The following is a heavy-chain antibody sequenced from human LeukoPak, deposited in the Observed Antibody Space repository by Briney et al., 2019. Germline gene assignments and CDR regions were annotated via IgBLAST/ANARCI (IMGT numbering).Heavy chain of an antibody. Sequence: ASVKVSCKASGYTFTGYYMHWVRQAPGQGPEWMGWINPNSGGTNYAQKFQGRVTMTRDTSISTAYMELSRLRSDDTAVYYCARGDEYYSGYAMGYWGQGTLVTVSS. D-gene: IGHD5-12*01. CDR3: ARGDEYYSGYAMGY. CDR2: INPNSGGT. J-gene: IGHJ4*02. V-gene: IGHV1-2*02. CDR1: GYTFTGYY.